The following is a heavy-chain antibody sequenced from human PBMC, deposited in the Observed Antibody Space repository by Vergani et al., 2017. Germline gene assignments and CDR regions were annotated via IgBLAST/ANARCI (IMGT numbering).Heavy chain of an antibody. CDR1: GFTFSSYW. V-gene: IGHV3-74*01. J-gene: IGHJ3*02. CDR3: ARGGWDHAFDI. D-gene: IGHD1-26*01. Sequence: EVQLVESGGGLVQPGGSLRLSCAASGFTFSSYWMHWVRQAPGKGLVWVSRINSDGSDAIYADSVKGRFTISRDNARNTLDLQMNSLRDEDTALYFCARGGWDHAFDIWGQGTMVTVSS. CDR2: INSDGSDA.